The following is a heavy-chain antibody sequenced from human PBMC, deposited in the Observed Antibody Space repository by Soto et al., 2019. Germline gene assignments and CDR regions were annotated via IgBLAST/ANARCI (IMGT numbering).Heavy chain of an antibody. CDR1: GGTFSSYA. CDR2: IIPIFGTA. J-gene: IGHJ4*02. CDR3: ARILTYYYDSSGYNFDY. V-gene: IGHV1-69*06. D-gene: IGHD3-22*01. Sequence: ASVKVSCKASGGTFSSYAISWVRQAPGQGREWMGGIIPIFGTANYAQKFQGRVTITADKSTSTAYMELSSLRSEDTAVYYCARILTYYYDSSGYNFDYWGQGTLVTVSS.